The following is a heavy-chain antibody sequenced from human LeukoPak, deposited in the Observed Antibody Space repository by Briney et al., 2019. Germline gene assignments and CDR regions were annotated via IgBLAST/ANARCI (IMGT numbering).Heavy chain of an antibody. CDR3: ARHSGGTYYTPLNN. J-gene: IGHJ4*02. CDR1: GGSISSSSYY. CDR2: IYYSGSP. V-gene: IGHV4-39*01. D-gene: IGHD1-26*01. Sequence: SETLSLTGTVSGGSISSSSYYWGWIRQPPGKGLEWIGSIYYSGSPYYNPSLESRVTISVDTPKNQFSLNLSSVTAADTAVYYCARHSGGTYYTPLNNWGQGTLVTVSS.